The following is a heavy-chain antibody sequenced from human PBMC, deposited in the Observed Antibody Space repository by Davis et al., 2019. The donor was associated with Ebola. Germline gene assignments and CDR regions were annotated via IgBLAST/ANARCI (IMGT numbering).Heavy chain of an antibody. CDR1: GFTFSSYG. CDR2: ISYDGSNK. J-gene: IGHJ6*04. D-gene: IGHD6-25*01. V-gene: IGHV3-30*03. CDR3: ARDYRIAARGYYYYGMDV. Sequence: GESLKISCAASGFTFSSYGMHWVRQAPGKGLEWVAVISYDGSNKYYADSVKGRFTISRDNSKNTLYLQMNSLRAEDTAAYYCARDYRIAARGYYYYGMDVWGKGTTVTVSS.